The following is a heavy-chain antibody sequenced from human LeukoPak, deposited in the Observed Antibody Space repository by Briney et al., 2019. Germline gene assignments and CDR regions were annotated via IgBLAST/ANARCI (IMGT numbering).Heavy chain of an antibody. Sequence: VASLRLSCAASGFTFDTYAMTWVRQAPGKGLEWVSSISSGGTYIYYAESLRGRSTISRDNTKNFLYLQLSTLRHEDAAVYFCARGGSSNLWTGLVDYWGLGTRVTVSS. CDR3: ARGGSSNLWTGLVDY. V-gene: IGHV3-21*01. CDR1: GFTFDTYA. CDR2: ISSGGTYI. J-gene: IGHJ4*02. D-gene: IGHD3/OR15-3a*01.